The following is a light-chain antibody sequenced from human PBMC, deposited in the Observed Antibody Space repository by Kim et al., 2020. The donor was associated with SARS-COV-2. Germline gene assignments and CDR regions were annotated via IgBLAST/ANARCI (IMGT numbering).Light chain of an antibody. CDR2: ATT. J-gene: IGKJ2*02. CDR3: QQYNSYPRT. Sequence: SASVGDRVTITCRASQNFSHYLAWFQVKPGKAPKSLIYATTSLHSGVPPRFSGSGSGTDFTLTISNLQPEDFATYYCQQYNSYPRTFGQRTKLEI. V-gene: IGKV1-16*01. CDR1: QNFSHY.